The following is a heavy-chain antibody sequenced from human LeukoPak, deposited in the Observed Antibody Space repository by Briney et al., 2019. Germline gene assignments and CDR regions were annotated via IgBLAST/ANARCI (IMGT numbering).Heavy chain of an antibody. V-gene: IGHV3-48*03. CDR3: ARDSTLGISDY. J-gene: IGHJ4*02. CDR1: GFTFSAYE. D-gene: IGHD7-27*01. CDR2: IGSSGSTV. Sequence: SGGSLRLSCAASGFTFSAYEMNWVRQAPGKGLEWVSYIGSSGSTVYYADSVKGRFTISRDNAKNSLYMQMESLRDEDTAVYYCARDSTLGISDYWGQGTLVTVSS.